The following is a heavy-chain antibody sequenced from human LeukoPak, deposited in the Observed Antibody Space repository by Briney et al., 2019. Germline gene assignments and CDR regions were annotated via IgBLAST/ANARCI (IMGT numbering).Heavy chain of an antibody. CDR1: GYTFTSYG. V-gene: IGHV1-18*01. D-gene: IGHD2-15*01. CDR2: ISAYNGNT. Sequence: ASVKVSCKASGYTFTSYGISWVRQAPGQGLEWMGWISAYNGNTNYAQKLQGRVTMTTDTSTSTAYMELRSLRSDDTAVYYCARDFNRYCSGGSCYSAFWGQGTLATVSS. CDR3: ARDFNRYCSGGSCYSAF. J-gene: IGHJ4*02.